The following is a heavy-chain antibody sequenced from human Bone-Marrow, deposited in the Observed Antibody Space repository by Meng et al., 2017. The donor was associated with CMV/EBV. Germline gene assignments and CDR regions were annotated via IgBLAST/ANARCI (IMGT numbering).Heavy chain of an antibody. CDR3: TTGLR. CDR2: IKNRTDGRTT. V-gene: IGHV3-15*01. J-gene: IGHJ4*02. CDR1: GFNFSSAW. Sequence: GESLKISCAASGFNFSSAWMNWVRQAPGKGLEWVGRIKNRTDGRTTDYAAPVKGRFTISRDDSKYTLHLQMDSLKTEDTAVYYCTTGLRWGQGTLVTVSP.